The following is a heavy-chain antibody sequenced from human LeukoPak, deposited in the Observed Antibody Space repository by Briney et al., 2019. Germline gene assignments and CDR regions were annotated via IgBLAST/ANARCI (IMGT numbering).Heavy chain of an antibody. CDR1: GGSISSYY. Sequence: KPSETLSLTCTVSGGSISSYYWSWIRQPPGNRLEWIAYIYYSGSTNYNPSLKSRVTISLYTSKNQFSLKLSSVTAADTAVYYCARMGAADAFDIWGQGTMVTVSS. V-gene: IGHV4-59*01. CDR2: IYYSGST. CDR3: ARMGAADAFDI. J-gene: IGHJ3*02. D-gene: IGHD6-25*01.